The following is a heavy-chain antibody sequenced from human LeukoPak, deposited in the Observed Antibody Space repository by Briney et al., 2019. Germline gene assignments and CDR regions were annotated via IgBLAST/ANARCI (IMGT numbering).Heavy chain of an antibody. J-gene: IGHJ4*02. CDR1: GGSISSYF. CDR3: ARVGYYDLKD. CDR2: IYYSGST. V-gene: IGHV4-59*12. Sequence: SETLSLTCTVSGGSISSYFWSWIRQPPGKGLEWIGYIYYSGSTNCNPSLKSRVTMSLDTSKNQFSLRLISVTAADTAMYYCARVGYYDLKDWGQGTLVTVSS. D-gene: IGHD2/OR15-2a*01.